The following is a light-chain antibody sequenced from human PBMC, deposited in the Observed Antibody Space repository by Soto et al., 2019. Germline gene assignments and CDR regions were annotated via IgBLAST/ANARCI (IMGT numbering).Light chain of an antibody. V-gene: IGKV1-12*01. Sequence: DLQMTQSPSSVSASVGDRVTITCRASQGINNWLAWYQQKPGKAPKLLIYITSRLQSGVPSRLRGSESGAYFTLTISSMQPEDSATYYCQQANSFPFTFGPGTKVAIK. CDR2: ITS. J-gene: IGKJ3*01. CDR3: QQANSFPFT. CDR1: QGINNW.